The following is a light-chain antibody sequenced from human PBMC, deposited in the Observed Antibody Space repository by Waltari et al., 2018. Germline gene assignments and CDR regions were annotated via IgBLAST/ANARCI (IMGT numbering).Light chain of an antibody. Sequence: EIVLTQSPVTLSLSPGETATLSCRASQSVGTYLAWYQQKPGQAPRLLIHDASNRATGIPDRFRGSGSGTDFTLTISSLEPEDFALYYCQQRSSWTPHTFGQGARLEIK. CDR2: DAS. CDR1: QSVGTY. V-gene: IGKV3-11*01. J-gene: IGKJ2*01. CDR3: QQRSSWTPHT.